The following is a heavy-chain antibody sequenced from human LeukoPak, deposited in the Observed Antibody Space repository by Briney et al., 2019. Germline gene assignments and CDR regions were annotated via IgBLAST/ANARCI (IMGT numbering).Heavy chain of an antibody. CDR3: AKDRSSTPYAFDI. J-gene: IGHJ3*02. CDR1: GFTFSSYA. Sequence: AGGSLRLSCAASGFTFSSYAMSWVRQAPGKGLEWVSAISGSGGSTYYADSVKGRFTISRDNSKNTLYLQMNSLRAEDTAVYYCAKDRSSTPYAFDIWGQGTMVTVSS. D-gene: IGHD6-6*01. V-gene: IGHV3-23*01. CDR2: ISGSGGST.